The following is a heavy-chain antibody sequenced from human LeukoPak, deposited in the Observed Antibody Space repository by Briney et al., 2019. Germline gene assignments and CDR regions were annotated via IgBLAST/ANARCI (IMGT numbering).Heavy chain of an antibody. V-gene: IGHV3-30*02. CDR3: AKRGTYDSSGYYYHYYYYYMDV. Sequence: GGSLRLSCAASGFTFSSYGLHWVRQAPGKGLEWVAFIRYDGSNKYYADSVKGRFTISRDNSKNTLYLQMNSLRAEDTAVYYCAKRGTYDSSGYYYHYYYYYMDVWGKGTTVTVSS. J-gene: IGHJ6*03. CDR2: IRYDGSNK. D-gene: IGHD3-22*01. CDR1: GFTFSSYG.